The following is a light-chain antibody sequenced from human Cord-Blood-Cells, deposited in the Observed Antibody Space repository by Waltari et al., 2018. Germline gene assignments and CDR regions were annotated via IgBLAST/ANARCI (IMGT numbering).Light chain of an antibody. CDR3: CSYAGSYTYV. V-gene: IGLV2-11*01. CDR1: SSDVGGYNY. Sequence: QSALTQPRSVPGSPGQSVTISCTGTSSDVGGYNYVSWYQQHPGKAPKPMIYDVSKRPSGVPDRFSGSKSGNTASLTISGLQAEDEADYYCCSYAGSYTYVFGTGTKVTVL. CDR2: DVS. J-gene: IGLJ1*01.